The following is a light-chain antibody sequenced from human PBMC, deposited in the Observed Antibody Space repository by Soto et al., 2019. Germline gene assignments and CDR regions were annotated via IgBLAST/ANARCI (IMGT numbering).Light chain of an antibody. V-gene: IGKV3-20*01. CDR2: DAS. Sequence: EIVLTQSPGTLSLSPGERATLSCRASQSVTSNYLAWYQQKPGQAPRLLIYDASNTATGTPDRFLGRGSGTDFTLIISSLEPEDFAVYYCQQYADSPITFGQGTRLEIK. CDR3: QQYADSPIT. CDR1: QSVTSNY. J-gene: IGKJ5*01.